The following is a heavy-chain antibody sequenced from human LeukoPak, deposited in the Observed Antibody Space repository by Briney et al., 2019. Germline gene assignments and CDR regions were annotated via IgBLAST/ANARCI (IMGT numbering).Heavy chain of an antibody. V-gene: IGHV3-30-3*01. J-gene: IGHJ4*02. D-gene: IGHD1-26*01. CDR1: GFTFSSYW. Sequence: PGGSLRLSCAASGFTFSSYWMSRVRQAPGKGLEWVAVISYDGTNKNYADSVKGRFTISRDNSKNTVYLQMNSLRVEDAAVYYCARDPRGSPYYFDYWGQGTLVTVSS. CDR2: ISYDGTNK. CDR3: ARDPRGSPYYFDY.